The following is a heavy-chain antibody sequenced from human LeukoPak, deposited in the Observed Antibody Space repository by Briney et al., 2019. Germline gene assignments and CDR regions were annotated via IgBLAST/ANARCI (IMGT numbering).Heavy chain of an antibody. CDR1: GGSISSYY. CDR3: ASGGRMMEWLQFNY. CDR2: IYYSGSA. D-gene: IGHD5-24*01. V-gene: IGHV4-59*08. J-gene: IGHJ4*02. Sequence: SETLSLTCTVSGGSISSYYWSWIRQPPGKGLKCIGYIYYSGSANYNPSLKSRVTISVDTSKNQFSLKLSSVTAADTAVYYCASGGRMMEWLQFNYWGQGTLVTVSS.